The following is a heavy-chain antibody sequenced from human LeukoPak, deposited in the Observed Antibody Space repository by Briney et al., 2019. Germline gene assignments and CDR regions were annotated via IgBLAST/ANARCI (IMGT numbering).Heavy chain of an antibody. Sequence: ASVKVSCKASGYTFTNYGITWVRQAPGQGLEWMGWISAYNGDTNFAQKFQGRVTMTTDTSTSTAYMELRTLRSDDTAVYYCARRGGGYCTSARCCCMDVWGKGTTVTASS. V-gene: IGHV1-18*01. CDR3: ARRGGGYCTSARCCCMDV. D-gene: IGHD2-2*01. CDR2: ISAYNGDT. J-gene: IGHJ6*03. CDR1: GYTFTNYG.